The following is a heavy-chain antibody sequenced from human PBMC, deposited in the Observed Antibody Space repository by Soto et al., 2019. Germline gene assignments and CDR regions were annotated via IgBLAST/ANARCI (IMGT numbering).Heavy chain of an antibody. CDR3: AGLWFGELFNLGPT. CDR2: ISYDGSNK. CDR1: GFTFSSYG. Sequence: GGSLRLSCAASGFTFSSYGMHWVRQAPGKGLEWVAVISYDGSNKYYADSVKGRFTISRDNSKNTLYLQMNSLRAEDTAVYYCAGLWFGELFNLGPTWGQGTLVTVSS. J-gene: IGHJ5*02. V-gene: IGHV3-30*03. D-gene: IGHD3-10*01.